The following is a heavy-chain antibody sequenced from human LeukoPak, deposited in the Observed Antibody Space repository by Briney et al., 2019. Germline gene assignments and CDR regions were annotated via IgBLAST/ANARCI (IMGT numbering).Heavy chain of an antibody. CDR1: GGSISSSSYY. CDR3: ARDGVQFGEPYYYYYMDV. Sequence: SETLSLTCTVSGGSISSSSYYWGWIRQPPGKGLEWIGSIYYSGSTYYNPSLKSRVTISVDTSKNQFSLKLSSVTAADTAVYYCARDGVQFGEPYYYYYMDVWGKGTTVTISS. CDR2: IYYSGST. D-gene: IGHD3-10*01. V-gene: IGHV4-39*07. J-gene: IGHJ6*03.